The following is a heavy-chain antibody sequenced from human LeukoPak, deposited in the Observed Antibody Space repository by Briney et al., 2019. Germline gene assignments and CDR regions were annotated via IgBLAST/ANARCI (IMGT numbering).Heavy chain of an antibody. V-gene: IGHV1-2*02. CDR3: ATLAVAGEGPFDP. CDR2: INPNSGGT. D-gene: IGHD6-19*01. Sequence: GASVKVSCKASGYTFTGYYMHWVRQAPGQGLEWMGWINPNSGGTNYAQKFQGRVTMTRDTSISTAYMELSRLRSDDTAVYYCATLAVAGEGPFDPWGQGTLVTVSS. J-gene: IGHJ5*02. CDR1: GYTFTGYY.